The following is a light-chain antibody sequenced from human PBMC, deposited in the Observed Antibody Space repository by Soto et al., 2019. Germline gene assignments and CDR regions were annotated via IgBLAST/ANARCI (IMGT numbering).Light chain of an antibody. CDR3: QSYDNSLRAYV. V-gene: IGLV1-40*01. CDR1: TSNLGAGYD. CDR2: DNT. Sequence: QSVLTQPPSASGTPGQRVAISCSGTTSNLGAGYDVHWYQHLPGTAPTLLISDNTNRPSGVPDRFSGSKSGSSASLAISGLQSEDEADYYCQSYDNSLRAYVFGPGTKVTVL. J-gene: IGLJ1*01.